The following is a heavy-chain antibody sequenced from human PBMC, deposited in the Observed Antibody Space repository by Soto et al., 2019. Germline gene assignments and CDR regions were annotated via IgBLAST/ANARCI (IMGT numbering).Heavy chain of an antibody. CDR3: AIAVAVGYFQH. CDR1: GFTFSSYW. CDR2: IKQDGSET. J-gene: IGHJ1*01. Sequence: EVQLVESGGGLVQPGGSLRLSCAASGFTFSSYWMSWVRQAPGKGLEWVANIKQDGSETYYVDSVKGRFTISRDNANNSLYRQMNSLRAEDTAVYYCAIAVAVGYFQHWRQGTLVTVSS. V-gene: IGHV3-7*01. D-gene: IGHD6-19*01.